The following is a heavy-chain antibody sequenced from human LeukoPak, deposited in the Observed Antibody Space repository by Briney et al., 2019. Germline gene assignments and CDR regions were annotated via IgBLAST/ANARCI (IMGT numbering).Heavy chain of an antibody. J-gene: IGHJ5*02. CDR1: GGSFSGYY. Sequence: SETLSLTCAVHGGSFSGYYWRWIRQPPGKGLEWIGEINHSGSTNYNPSLKSRVTISVDTSKKQFSLKLSSVTVADTAVYYCARGQTVLLWFGELLMYNWFDPWRQGTLVTVSS. CDR2: INHSGST. CDR3: ARGQTVLLWFGELLMYNWFDP. V-gene: IGHV4-34*01. D-gene: IGHD3-10*01.